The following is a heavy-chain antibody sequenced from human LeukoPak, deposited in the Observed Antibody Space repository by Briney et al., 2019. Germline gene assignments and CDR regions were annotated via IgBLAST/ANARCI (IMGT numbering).Heavy chain of an antibody. Sequence: PSETLSLTCTVSGGSISSHYWSWIRQPPGKGLEWIGYIYYSGSTNYNPSLKSRVTISVDTSKNQFSLKLSSVTAADTAVYYCARVETIAVVGTKWFDPWGQGTLVTVSS. CDR1: GGSISSHY. J-gene: IGHJ5*02. CDR3: ARVETIAVVGTKWFDP. CDR2: IYYSGST. V-gene: IGHV4-59*11. D-gene: IGHD6-19*01.